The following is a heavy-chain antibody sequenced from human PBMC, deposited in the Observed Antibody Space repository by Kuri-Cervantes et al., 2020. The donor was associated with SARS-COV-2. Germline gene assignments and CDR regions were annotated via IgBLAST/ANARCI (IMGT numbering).Heavy chain of an antibody. J-gene: IGHJ4*02. CDR2: ISSSSTI. Sequence: GESLKISCAASGFTFSDYYMNWVRQAPGKGLEWVSSISSSSTIYYADSVKGRFTISRDNAKNSLYLQMNSLRAEDTAVYYCARSSIAASPGIDYWGQGTLVTVSS. CDR1: GFTFSDYY. V-gene: IGHV3-69-1*01. D-gene: IGHD6-6*01. CDR3: ARSSIAASPGIDY.